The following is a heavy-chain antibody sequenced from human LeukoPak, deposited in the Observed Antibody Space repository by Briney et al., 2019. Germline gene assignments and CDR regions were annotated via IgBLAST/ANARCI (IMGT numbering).Heavy chain of an antibody. CDR2: IHSSGGS. CDR1: GASISNYY. V-gene: IGHV4-4*09. CDR3: ARLGSYHDF. J-gene: IGHJ4*02. D-gene: IGHD1-26*01. Sequence: SETLSLTCTVSGASISNYYWSWIRQTPEKGLEWMGHIHSSGGSSYYPSLKSRLTLSIDTSRDQLSLKLPSVTAADTAVYFCARLGSYHDFWGQGALVTVSS.